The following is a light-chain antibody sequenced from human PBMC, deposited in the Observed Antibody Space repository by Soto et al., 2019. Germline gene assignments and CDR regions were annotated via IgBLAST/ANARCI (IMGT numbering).Light chain of an antibody. Sequence: ETVMTQWPATRSGSPGERATLSCRASQSVGSNLGWYQQKPGQAPRLLIYDASNRATGIPARFSGSGSGTDFTLTISSLEPEDIAVYYCQQYNNWPTFGQGTKVDIK. J-gene: IGKJ1*01. CDR3: QQYNNWPT. CDR1: QSVGSN. V-gene: IGKV3D-15*01. CDR2: DAS.